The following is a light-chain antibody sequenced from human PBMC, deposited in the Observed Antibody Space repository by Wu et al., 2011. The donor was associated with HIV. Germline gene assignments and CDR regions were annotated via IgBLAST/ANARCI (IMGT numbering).Light chain of an antibody. Sequence: EIVLTQSPATLSLSPGERATLSCRASQSVDTYLAWYQQRPGQPPRLLINDASNRATGIPARFSGSGSGTDFTLTISRLEPEDFAAYYCQHYGSSPYTFGQGTKLEIK. J-gene: IGKJ2*01. CDR3: QHYGSSPYT. V-gene: IGKV3-11*01. CDR1: QSVDTY. CDR2: DAS.